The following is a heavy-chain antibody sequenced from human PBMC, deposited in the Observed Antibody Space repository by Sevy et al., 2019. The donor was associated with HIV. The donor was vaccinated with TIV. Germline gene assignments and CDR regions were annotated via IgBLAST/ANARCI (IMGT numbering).Heavy chain of an antibody. Sequence: GGSLRLSCAASGFTFSSYSMNWVHQAPGKGLEWVSYISSSSSTIYYADSVKGRFTISRDNAKNSLYLQMNSLRDEDTAVYYCARELLGPLNYDSSGYNDYWGQGTLVTVSS. V-gene: IGHV3-48*02. CDR1: GFTFSSYS. CDR3: ARELLGPLNYDSSGYNDY. CDR2: ISSSSSTI. D-gene: IGHD3-22*01. J-gene: IGHJ4*02.